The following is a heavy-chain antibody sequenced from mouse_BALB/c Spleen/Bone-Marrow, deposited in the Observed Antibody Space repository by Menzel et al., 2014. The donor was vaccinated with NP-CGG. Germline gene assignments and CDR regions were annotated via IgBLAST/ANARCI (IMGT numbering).Heavy chain of an antibody. CDR3: AREDYGYAMDY. V-gene: IGHV1S126*01. D-gene: IGHD1-1*01. Sequence: QVQLKHSGAELVRPGASVKLSCKASGYTFTSYWMNWVKQRPEQGLEWIGRIDPYDSETHYNQKFNDKAILTLDKSPSKAYMHLSSLTSEDSAVYYCAREDYGYAMDYWGQGTSVTVSS. CDR2: IDPYDSET. CDR1: GYTFTSYW. J-gene: IGHJ4*01.